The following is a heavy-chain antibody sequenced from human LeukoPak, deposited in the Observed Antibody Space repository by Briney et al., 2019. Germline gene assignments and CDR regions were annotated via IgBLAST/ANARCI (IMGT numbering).Heavy chain of an antibody. D-gene: IGHD5-18*01. CDR1: GVTVSRNY. J-gene: IGHJ4*02. CDR3: ARVEGGYSYGYLDY. V-gene: IGHV3-53*01. CDR2: IYSGGST. Sequence: GGSLRLSCAASGVTVSRNYMSWVRQAPGEGLGWVSVIYSGGSTYYADSVKGRFTISRDNSKNTLYLQMNSLRAEDTAVYYCARVEGGYSYGYLDYWGQGTLVTVSS.